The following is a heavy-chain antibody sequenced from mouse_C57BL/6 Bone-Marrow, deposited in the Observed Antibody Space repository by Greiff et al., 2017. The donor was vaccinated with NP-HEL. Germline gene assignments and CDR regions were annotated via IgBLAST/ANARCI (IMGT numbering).Heavy chain of an antibody. CDR2: INPYNGGP. V-gene: IGHV1-19*01. D-gene: IGHD1-1*01. CDR1: GYTFTDYY. Sequence: VQLQQSGPVLVKPGASVKMSCKASGYTFTDYYMNWVKQSHGKSLEWIGVINPYNGGPSYNQKFKGKATLTVDKSSSTAYMELNSLTSEDSAVYYYAGLFITAVHHYFDYGGQGTTLTVSS. CDR3: AGLFITAVHHYFDY. J-gene: IGHJ2*01.